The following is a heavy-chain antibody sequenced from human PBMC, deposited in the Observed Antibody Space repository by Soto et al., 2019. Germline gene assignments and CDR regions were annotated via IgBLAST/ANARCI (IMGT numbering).Heavy chain of an antibody. CDR2: IYPGDSDT. V-gene: IGHV5-51*01. Sequence: GESLKISCKGSGHSFTSYWIGWVRQMPGKGLEWMGIIYPGDSDTRYSPSFQGQVTISADKSISTAYLQWSSLKASDTAMYYCARLPHYYGSGSYYTRNYGMDVWGQGNTVTVSS. D-gene: IGHD3-10*01. J-gene: IGHJ6*02. CDR1: GHSFTSYW. CDR3: ARLPHYYGSGSYYTRNYGMDV.